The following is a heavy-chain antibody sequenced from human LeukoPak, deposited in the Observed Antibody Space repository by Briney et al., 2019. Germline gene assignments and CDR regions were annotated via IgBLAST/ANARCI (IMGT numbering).Heavy chain of an antibody. V-gene: IGHV3-7*01. J-gene: IGHJ4*02. Sequence: GESLRLSCAASGFTFTRYWMSWVRQAPGKGLEWVANIKQDGSEKYYVDSVEGRFTISRDNAKNSLSLQMNSLRGEDTAVYYCVRALGSSSADFWGQGTLVTVSS. CDR3: VRALGSSSADF. CDR2: IKQDGSEK. CDR1: GFTFTRYW. D-gene: IGHD6-6*01.